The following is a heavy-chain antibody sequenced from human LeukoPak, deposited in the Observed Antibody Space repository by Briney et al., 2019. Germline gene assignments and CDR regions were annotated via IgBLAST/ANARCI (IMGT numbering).Heavy chain of an antibody. V-gene: IGHV3-74*01. Sequence: GGSLRLSCAASGFTFSSYWMHWVRQAPGKGLVWVSRINSDGSSTSYADSVKGRFTISRDNAKNTLYLQMNRLRAEDTAVYYCAKQLGYCSDGSCYFPYWGQGTLVTVSS. CDR3: AKQLGYCSDGSCYFPY. CDR2: INSDGSST. J-gene: IGHJ4*02. D-gene: IGHD2-15*01. CDR1: GFTFSSYW.